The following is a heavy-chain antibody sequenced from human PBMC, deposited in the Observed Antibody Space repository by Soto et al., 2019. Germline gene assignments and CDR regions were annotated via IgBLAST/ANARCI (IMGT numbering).Heavy chain of an antibody. V-gene: IGHV1-2*04. CDR1: GYTFTGYY. J-gene: IGHJ6*02. CDR2: INPNSGGT. Sequence: VSVKVSCKASGYTFTGYYMHWVRQAPGQGLEWMGWINPNSGGTNYAQKFQGWVTMTRDTSISTAYMELSRLRSDDTAVYYCARGGIVVVVAATRGYYYGMDVWGQGTTVTVSS. CDR3: ARGGIVVVVAATRGYYYGMDV. D-gene: IGHD2-15*01.